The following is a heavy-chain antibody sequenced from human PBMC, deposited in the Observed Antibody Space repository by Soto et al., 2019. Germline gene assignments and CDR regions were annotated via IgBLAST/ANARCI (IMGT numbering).Heavy chain of an antibody. CDR1: GFTLTNEN. D-gene: IGHD3-22*01. Sequence: PGGSLRLSCTVLGFTLTNENMNWVRQAPGKGLEWVSSISSRSTFINYADSVKGRFTISRDNDKGLAYLQMNSLRAEDTAVYYCARDPPLSMIVVVGVDDFWGQGTLVTVSS. J-gene: IGHJ4*02. V-gene: IGHV3-21*06. CDR2: ISSRSTFI. CDR3: ARDPPLSMIVVVGVDDF.